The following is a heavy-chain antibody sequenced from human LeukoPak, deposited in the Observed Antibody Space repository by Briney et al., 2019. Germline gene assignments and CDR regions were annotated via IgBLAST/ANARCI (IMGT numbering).Heavy chain of an antibody. Sequence: ASVKVSCKVSGYTLTELSMFWVRQAPGKGLEWMGSFDPEDGKTVYAQKFQGRITMTEDTSTDTAYMELSSLRSEDTAVYYCATGYLVTAGLMDVWGQGTTVTVSS. J-gene: IGHJ6*02. CDR2: FDPEDGKT. CDR3: ATGYLVTAGLMDV. D-gene: IGHD6-13*01. CDR1: GYTLTELS. V-gene: IGHV1-24*01.